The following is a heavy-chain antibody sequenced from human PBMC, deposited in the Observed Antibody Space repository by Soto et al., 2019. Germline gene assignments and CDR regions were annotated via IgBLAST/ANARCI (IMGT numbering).Heavy chain of an antibody. CDR3: ARSGDNYNRLDY. D-gene: IGHD1-1*01. J-gene: IGHJ4*02. CDR2: SSNSGTFS. CDR1: GFTFSDYY. V-gene: IGHV3-11*06. Sequence: GGSLRLSCEGSGFTFSDYYISWIRQAPGKGLEWISYSSNSGTFSRYADSVKGRFSISRDNTKNLLYLQMNSLRAEDTAVYYCARSGDNYNRLDYWGQGTLVTVSS.